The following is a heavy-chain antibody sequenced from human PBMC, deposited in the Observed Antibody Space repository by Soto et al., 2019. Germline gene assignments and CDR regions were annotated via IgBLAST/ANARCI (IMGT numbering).Heavy chain of an antibody. J-gene: IGHJ4*02. V-gene: IGHV4-31*03. CDR1: GSSISSGGYY. CDR3: ARGRKLLGGYGDYFDY. D-gene: IGHD5-18*01. CDR2: IYYSGST. Sequence: QVQLQESGPGLVKPSQTLSLTCTVSGSSISSGGYYWSWIRQHPGKGLEWIGYIYYSGSTYYNPSLKSRVTISVDTSKNQFSLKLSSVTAADTAVYYCARGRKLLGGYGDYFDYWGQGTLVTVSS.